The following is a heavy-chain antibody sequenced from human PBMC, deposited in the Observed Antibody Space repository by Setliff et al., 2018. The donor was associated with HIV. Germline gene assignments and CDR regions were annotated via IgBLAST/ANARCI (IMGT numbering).Heavy chain of an antibody. CDR2: ISSSSIYI. V-gene: IGHV3-21*01. Sequence: GGSLRLSCAASGFTFSGYSMNWVRQAPGKGLEWVSSISSSSIYIYYADSVKGRFTISRDNAKNSLYLQMNSLRAEDTAVYYCARSHPPDYWGQGTLVTVSS. J-gene: IGHJ4*02. CDR3: ARSHPPDY. CDR1: GFTFSGYS.